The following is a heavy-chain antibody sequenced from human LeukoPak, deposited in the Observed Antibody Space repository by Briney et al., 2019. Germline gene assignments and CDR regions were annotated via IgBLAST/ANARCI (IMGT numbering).Heavy chain of an antibody. V-gene: IGHV3-30*18. Sequence: GRSLRLSCAASGFTFSSYGMHWVRLAPGKGLEWMAVISYDGSNKYYADSVKGRFAISRDNSKNTLYLQMNSLRAEDTAVYYCAKEIYDFWSGPLLLYGMDVWGQGTTVTVSS. J-gene: IGHJ6*02. CDR1: GFTFSSYG. D-gene: IGHD3-3*01. CDR2: ISYDGSNK. CDR3: AKEIYDFWSGPLLLYGMDV.